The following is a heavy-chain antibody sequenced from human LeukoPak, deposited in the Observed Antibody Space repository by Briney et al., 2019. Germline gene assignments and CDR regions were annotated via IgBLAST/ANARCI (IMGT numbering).Heavy chain of an antibody. Sequence: WIRQPPGKGLESIGSIYYSGSTYYNPSLKSRVTISVDTSKNQFSLKLSSVTAADTAVYYCARHRRYSGYDFDYWGQGTLVTVSS. V-gene: IGHV4-39*01. J-gene: IGHJ4*02. D-gene: IGHD5-12*01. CDR2: IYYSGST. CDR3: ARHRRYSGYDFDY.